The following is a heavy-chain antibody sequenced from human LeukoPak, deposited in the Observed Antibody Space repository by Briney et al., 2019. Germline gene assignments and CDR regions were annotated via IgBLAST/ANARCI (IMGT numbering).Heavy chain of an antibody. CDR2: IHHSGST. J-gene: IGHJ4*02. Sequence: SGTLSLTCTVSGGSISSSHWWGLVRQPPGKGLEWVGEIHHSGSTNSNPSLKSRVTISVDKSKNQFSLRLNSVTAADTAVYYCAREFVRGSSLPYFDCWGKGTLVTVSS. CDR3: AREFVRGSSLPYFDC. D-gene: IGHD3-10*02. CDR1: GGSISSSHW. V-gene: IGHV4-4*02.